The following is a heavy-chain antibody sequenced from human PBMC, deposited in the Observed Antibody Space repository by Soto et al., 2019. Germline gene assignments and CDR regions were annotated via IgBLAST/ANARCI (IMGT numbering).Heavy chain of an antibody. Sequence: EVQLLESWGGLVQPGGSLRLSCAASGFTFSSYAMSWVRQAPGKGLAWVLAISGSGGSTYYADSVKRRFTISRDNSKNTLYLQMNSLGAEDTAVYYCANDARLVLIVVVPAAQVDYWGRGTLVTVSS. CDR1: GFTFSSYA. J-gene: IGHJ4*02. V-gene: IGHV3-23*01. CDR2: ISGSGGST. D-gene: IGHD2-2*01. CDR3: ANDARLVLIVVVPAAQVDY.